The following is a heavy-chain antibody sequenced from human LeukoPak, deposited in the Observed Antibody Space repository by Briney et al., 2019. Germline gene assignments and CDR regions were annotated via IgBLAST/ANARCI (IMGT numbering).Heavy chain of an antibody. CDR2: IKQDGRDK. Sequence: GGSLRLSCAVSGFTFSRYWMTWVRQAPGKGLEWVANIKQDGRDKYYVDSVKGRFTISRDSAKNSLYLQMNSLRAEDTAVYYCARGFAAAGDYYYYYMDVWGKGTTVTVSS. J-gene: IGHJ6*03. CDR1: GFTFSRYW. V-gene: IGHV3-7*01. D-gene: IGHD6-13*01. CDR3: ARGFAAAGDYYYYYMDV.